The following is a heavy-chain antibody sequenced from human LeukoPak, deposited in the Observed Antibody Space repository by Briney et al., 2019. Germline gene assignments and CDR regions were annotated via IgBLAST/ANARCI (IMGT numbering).Heavy chain of an antibody. CDR3: AKVPYRFYGSGSYQFDY. J-gene: IGHJ4*02. D-gene: IGHD3-10*01. V-gene: IGHV3-23*01. Sequence: PGGSLRLSCATSGFTFSSYAMSWVRQAPGKGLEWVSAISGSGDTTYYADSVKGRFTISRDNSKNSVYVQMNSLRAEDTAVYYCAKVPYRFYGSGSYQFDYWGQGTLVTVSS. CDR1: GFTFSSYA. CDR2: ISGSGDTT.